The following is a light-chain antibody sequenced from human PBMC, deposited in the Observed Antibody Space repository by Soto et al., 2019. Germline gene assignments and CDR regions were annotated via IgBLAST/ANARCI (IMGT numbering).Light chain of an antibody. CDR1: ISNIGGKY. V-gene: IGLV1-47*01. Sequence: QLVLTQPPSASTTPGQRVTIFCSGGISNIGGKYVYWYQHLPGAAPKLLIYRDDQRPSGVPDRFSGSKSGTSASLAISGLRSEDEADYYCAAWDDSLNAGVFGGGTKLTVL. J-gene: IGLJ3*02. CDR3: AAWDDSLNAGV. CDR2: RDD.